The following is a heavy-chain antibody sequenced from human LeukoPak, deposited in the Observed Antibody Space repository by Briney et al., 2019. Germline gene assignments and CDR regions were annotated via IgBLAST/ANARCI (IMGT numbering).Heavy chain of an antibody. CDR1: GYTFTSYY. Sequence: ASGKVSCRASGYTFTSYYMHWVRQAPGQGLEWMGWINPNSGGTNYAQKFQGRVTMTRDTSISTAYMELSRLRSDDTAVYYCARELLKSSLQYYYGSGSSGYWGQGTLVTVSS. J-gene: IGHJ4*02. CDR2: INPNSGGT. CDR3: ARELLKSSLQYYYGSGSSGY. V-gene: IGHV1-2*02. D-gene: IGHD3-10*01.